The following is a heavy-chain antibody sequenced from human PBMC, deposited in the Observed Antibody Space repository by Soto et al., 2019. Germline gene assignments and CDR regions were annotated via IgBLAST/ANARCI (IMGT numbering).Heavy chain of an antibody. CDR2: INSDGSST. V-gene: IGHV3-74*01. CDR1: GFTFSSYW. CDR3: ARDRALRYFDWLGDAFDI. D-gene: IGHD3-9*01. J-gene: IGHJ3*02. Sequence: SGGSLRLSCAASGFTFSSYWMHWVRQAPGKELVWVSRINSDGSSTSYADSVKGRFTISRDNAKNTLYLQMNSLRAEDTAVYYCARDRALRYFDWLGDAFDIWGQGTMVTVSS.